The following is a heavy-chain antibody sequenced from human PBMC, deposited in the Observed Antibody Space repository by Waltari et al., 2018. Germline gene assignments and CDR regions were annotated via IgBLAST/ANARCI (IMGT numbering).Heavy chain of an antibody. J-gene: IGHJ1*01. CDR2: FAPEDCET. D-gene: IGHD3-10*01. Sequence: QVQLVQSGAEVKKPGASVKVSCKVSGYTITELSMHWVRQAPGKGLEWMGGFAPEDCETIYEQKFQGRVTRTADTSPDPDYMELSSLRSEETAVYYCATDPVTMVRGVIGEYFQHWGQGTLVTVSS. CDR3: ATDPVTMVRGVIGEYFQH. V-gene: IGHV1-24*01. CDR1: GYTITELS.